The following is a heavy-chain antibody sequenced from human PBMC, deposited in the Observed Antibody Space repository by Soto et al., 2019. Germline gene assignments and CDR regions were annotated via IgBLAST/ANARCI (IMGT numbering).Heavy chain of an antibody. D-gene: IGHD3-3*02. CDR2: MNPYSGNT. Sequence: GASVKVSCKASGYTFTTYDISWVRQATGQGLEWMGWMNPYSGNTGYAQKFQGRVSITRDTSASTVYMELTGLTSEDTAVYYCARDTETLGPRANDALDIWGQGTMVTVSS. V-gene: IGHV1-8*01. J-gene: IGHJ3*02. CDR1: GYTFTTYD. CDR3: ARDTETLGPRANDALDI.